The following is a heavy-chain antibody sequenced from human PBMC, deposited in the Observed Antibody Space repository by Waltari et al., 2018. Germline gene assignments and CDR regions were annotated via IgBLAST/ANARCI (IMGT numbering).Heavy chain of an antibody. D-gene: IGHD6-19*01. CDR2: IYTSGST. CDR1: GGSISSGSYY. CDR3: ARGSPYSSAY. J-gene: IGHJ4*02. V-gene: IGHV4-61*09. Sequence: QVQLQESGPGLVKPSQTLSLTCTVPGGSISSGSYYWSWIRQPAGKGLEWIGYIYTSGSTNYNPSLKSRVTISVDTSKNQFSLKLSSVTAADTAVYYCARGSPYSSAYWGQGTLVTVSS.